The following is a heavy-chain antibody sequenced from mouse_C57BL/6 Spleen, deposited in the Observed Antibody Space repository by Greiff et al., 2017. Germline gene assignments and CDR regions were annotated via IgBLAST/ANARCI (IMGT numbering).Heavy chain of an antibody. Sequence: QVQLKQPGAELVMPGASVKLSCKASGYTFTSYWMHWVKQRPGQGLEWIGEIDPSDSYTNYNQKFKGKSTLTVDKSSSTAYMQLSSLTSEDSAVYYCARRRIYYDYDYWGQGTTLTVSS. D-gene: IGHD2-4*01. CDR3: ARRRIYYDYDY. CDR1: GYTFTSYW. CDR2: IDPSDSYT. J-gene: IGHJ2*01. V-gene: IGHV1-69*01.